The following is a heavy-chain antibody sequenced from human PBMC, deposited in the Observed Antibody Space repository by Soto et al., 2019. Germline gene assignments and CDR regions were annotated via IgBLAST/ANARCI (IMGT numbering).Heavy chain of an antibody. D-gene: IGHD6-6*01. CDR2: IIPIFGTA. V-gene: IGHV1-69*13. J-gene: IGHJ5*02. Sequence: SVKVSCKASGGTFSSYAISWVRQAPGQGLEWMGGIIPIFGTANYAQKFQGRVTITADESTSTAYMELSSLRSEDTAVYYCARGWFQSNIAARRGNNWFDPWGKETLVTFP. CDR3: ARGWFQSNIAARRGNNWFDP. CDR1: GGTFSSYA.